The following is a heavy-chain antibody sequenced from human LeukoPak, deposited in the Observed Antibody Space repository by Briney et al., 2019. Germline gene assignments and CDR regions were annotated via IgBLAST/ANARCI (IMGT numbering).Heavy chain of an antibody. Sequence: PSETLSLTCTVSGDSISSSSSYWGWIRQPPGEGLEWIGSIYYSGSTYYNTSLKSRVTISVDTSKNQFSLKLSSVTAADTAVYYCARLNYYGSGSSNYWGQGTLVTVSS. CDR3: ARLNYYGSGSSNY. D-gene: IGHD3-10*01. CDR1: GDSISSSSSY. CDR2: IYYSGST. V-gene: IGHV4-39*07. J-gene: IGHJ4*02.